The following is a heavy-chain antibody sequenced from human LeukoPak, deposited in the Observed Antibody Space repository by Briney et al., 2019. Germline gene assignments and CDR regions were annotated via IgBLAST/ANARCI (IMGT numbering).Heavy chain of an antibody. Sequence: VASVKVSCKASGYTFTGYYMHWVRQAPGQGLEWMGWINPNSGGTNYAQKFQGRVTMTRDTSISTAYMELSRLRSDDTAVYYCASTPRGLVPAAIDYWGQGTLVTVSS. CDR1: GYTFTGYY. CDR2: INPNSGGT. V-gene: IGHV1-2*02. CDR3: ASTPRGLVPAAIDY. D-gene: IGHD2-2*01. J-gene: IGHJ4*02.